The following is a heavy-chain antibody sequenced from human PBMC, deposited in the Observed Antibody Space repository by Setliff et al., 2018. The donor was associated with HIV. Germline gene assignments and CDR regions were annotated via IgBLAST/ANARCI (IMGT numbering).Heavy chain of an antibody. Sequence: PSETLSLTCTVSGGSISSDNYYWSWIRQPAGKGLGWIGRIYTSGNTKYNPSLKSRVTISVDTSKNQLSLKLGSVTAADTAVYYCARESGLQVRGAMYYYMDVWGTGTTVTVSS. CDR3: ARESGLQVRGAMYYYMDV. CDR2: IYTSGNT. V-gene: IGHV4-61*02. CDR1: GGSISSDNYY. J-gene: IGHJ6*03. D-gene: IGHD3-10*01.